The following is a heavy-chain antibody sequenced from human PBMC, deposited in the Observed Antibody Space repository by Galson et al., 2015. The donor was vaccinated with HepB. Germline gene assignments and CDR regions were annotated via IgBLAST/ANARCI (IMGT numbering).Heavy chain of an antibody. Sequence: SVKVSCKASGDTFSSQAINWVRQAPGQGLEWMGRIIPILGTANYAHKFQGRVTITAHKSTNTAYMEPSSLRSEDTAVYYCATMVGYSGYDFTSMWGQGTLVTVSS. V-gene: IGHV1-69*04. D-gene: IGHD5-12*01. CDR3: ATMVGYSGYDFTSM. CDR1: GDTFSSQA. J-gene: IGHJ4*02. CDR2: IIPILGTA.